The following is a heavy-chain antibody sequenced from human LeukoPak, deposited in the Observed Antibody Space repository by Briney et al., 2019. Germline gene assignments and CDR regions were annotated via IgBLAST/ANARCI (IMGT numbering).Heavy chain of an antibody. V-gene: IGHV3-30*04. J-gene: IGHJ4*02. CDR1: GFVFSSYS. D-gene: IGHD4-23*01. Sequence: PGGSLRLSCAASGFVFSSYSIHWVRQAPGEGLEWVSFISYDGNEKYYSDSVKGRFTISRDNSKNTVYLQMNSLRVEDTAVYYCARRMTTVIMAGGSFDYWGQGALVIVSS. CDR3: ARRMTTVIMAGGSFDY. CDR2: ISYDGNEK.